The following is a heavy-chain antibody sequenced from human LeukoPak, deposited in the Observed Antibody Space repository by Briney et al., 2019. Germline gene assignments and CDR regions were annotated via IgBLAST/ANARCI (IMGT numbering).Heavy chain of an antibody. CDR2: INPKSGGT. CDR1: GFTFTGYY. D-gene: IGHD3-10*01. Sequence: GESLKISCKGPGFTFTGYYMHWVRPAPGQGLEWMGWINPKSGGTNYAQKFQGRVTMTRDTSITTAYMELTSLRSDDTAVYYCARDLFYSVSGTYYNVGRVFNYWGQGTLVTVSS. J-gene: IGHJ4*02. V-gene: IGHV1-2*02. CDR3: ARDLFYSVSGTYYNVGRVFNY.